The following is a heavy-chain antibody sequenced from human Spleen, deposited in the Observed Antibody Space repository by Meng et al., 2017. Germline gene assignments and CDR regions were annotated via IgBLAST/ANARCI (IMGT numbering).Heavy chain of an antibody. D-gene: IGHD4/OR15-4a*01. CDR1: GGSFSGYY. V-gene: IGHV4-34*01. Sequence: SQTLSLTCAVYGGSFSGYYWSWIRQPPGKGLEWIGEINHSGSTNYNPSLKSRVSISIDTSKNQFSLKLNSVTAADTAVYYCATMVRERGVFDYWGQGALVTVSS. J-gene: IGHJ4*02. CDR3: ATMVRERGVFDY. CDR2: INHSGST.